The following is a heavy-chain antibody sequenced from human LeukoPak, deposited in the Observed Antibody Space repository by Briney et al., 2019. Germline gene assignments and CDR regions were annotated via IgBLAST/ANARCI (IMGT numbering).Heavy chain of an antibody. D-gene: IGHD2-2*01. CDR2: IYTSGST. Sequence: SETLSLTCTVSGGSISSYYWSWIRQPAGKGLEWIGRIYTSGSTNYNPSLKSRVTMSVDTSKNQFSLKLSSVTAADTAVYYCARKVVVPAAIRRRAWFDPWGQGTLVTVSS. J-gene: IGHJ5*02. CDR1: GGSISSYY. CDR3: ARKVVVPAAIRRRAWFDP. V-gene: IGHV4-4*07.